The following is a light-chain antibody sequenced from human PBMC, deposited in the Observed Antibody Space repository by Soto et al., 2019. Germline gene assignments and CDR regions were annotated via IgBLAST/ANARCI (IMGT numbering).Light chain of an antibody. CDR1: QSVSSSY. CDR2: GAS. V-gene: IGKV3-20*01. Sequence: EIVLTQSPGTLSLSPGERATLSCRASQSVSSSYLAWYQQKPGQAPRLLIYGASSRATGIPDRFSGSGSGTDFTLTISRLEPEDFAMYYCQQYGRSPLVTFGQGTLLEIK. J-gene: IGKJ5*01. CDR3: QQYGRSPLVT.